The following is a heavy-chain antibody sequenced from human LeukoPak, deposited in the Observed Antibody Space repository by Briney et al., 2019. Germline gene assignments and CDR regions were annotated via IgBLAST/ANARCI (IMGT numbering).Heavy chain of an antibody. Sequence: PGGSLRLSCAASGFTFSSYGMHWVRQAPGKGLEWVAVIWYDGSNKYYADSVKGRFTISRDNSKNTLYLQMNRLRAEDTAVYYCVRGGVESGYDLDVFNAGGQGTMVTVSS. J-gene: IGHJ3*01. D-gene: IGHD5-12*01. V-gene: IGHV3-33*01. CDR2: IWYDGSNK. CDR3: VRGGVESGYDLDVFNA. CDR1: GFTFSSYG.